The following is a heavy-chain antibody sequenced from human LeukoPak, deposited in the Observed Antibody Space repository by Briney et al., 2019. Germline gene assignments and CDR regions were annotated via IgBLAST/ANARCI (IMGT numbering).Heavy chain of an antibody. CDR2: IKQDGSEK. CDR3: ARDQRGYSYGSYYYYYYGMDV. J-gene: IGHJ6*02. D-gene: IGHD5-18*01. Sequence: GGSLRLSCAASGFTFSSYGMHWVRQAPGKGLEWVANIKQDGSEKYYVDSVKGRFTISRDNAKNSLYLQMNSLRAEGTAVYYCARDQRGYSYGSYYYYYYGMDVWGQGTTVTVSS. CDR1: GFTFSSYG. V-gene: IGHV3-7*01.